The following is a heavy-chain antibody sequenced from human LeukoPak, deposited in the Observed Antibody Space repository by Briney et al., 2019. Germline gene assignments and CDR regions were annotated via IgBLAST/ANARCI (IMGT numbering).Heavy chain of an antibody. CDR1: GFTFSSYS. Sequence: GGSLRLSCVVSGFTFSSYSMNWVRQAPGKGLEWVSSISSSSYIYYADSVKGRFTISRDNAKNSLYLQMNSLRAEDTAVYYCARDRGYGSFDYWGQGTLVTVSS. CDR2: ISSSSYI. CDR3: ARDRGYGSFDY. J-gene: IGHJ4*02. V-gene: IGHV3-21*01. D-gene: IGHD5-18*01.